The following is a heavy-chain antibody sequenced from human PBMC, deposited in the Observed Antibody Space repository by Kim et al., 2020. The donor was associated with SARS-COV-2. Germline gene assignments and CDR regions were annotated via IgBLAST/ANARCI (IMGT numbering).Heavy chain of an antibody. D-gene: IGHD3-3*01. CDR2: IYYSGST. J-gene: IGHJ6*02. CDR1: GGSISSSSYY. CDR3: ARQDFWSGYRGGMDV. Sequence: SETLSLTCTVSGGSISSSSYYWGWIRQPPGKGLEWIGSIYYSGSTYYNPSLKSRVTISVDTSKNLFSLKLSSVTAADTAVYYCARQDFWSGYRGGMDVWGQGTTVTVSS. V-gene: IGHV4-39*01.